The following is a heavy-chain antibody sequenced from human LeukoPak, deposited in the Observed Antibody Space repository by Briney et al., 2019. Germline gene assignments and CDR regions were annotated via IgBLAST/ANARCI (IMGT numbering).Heavy chain of an antibody. J-gene: IGHJ4*02. CDR1: GYIFTGYY. Sequence: ASVKVSCKASGYIFTGYYMHWVRQAPGQGLEWMGWINPNSGDTNYAQKFQGRVTMTRDTSISTAYMELSRLRSDDTAVYYCARDSGTSEADYDILTGYYSEMGYWGQGTLVTVSS. CDR2: INPNSGDT. CDR3: ARDSGTSEADYDILTGYYSEMGY. V-gene: IGHV1-2*02. D-gene: IGHD3-9*01.